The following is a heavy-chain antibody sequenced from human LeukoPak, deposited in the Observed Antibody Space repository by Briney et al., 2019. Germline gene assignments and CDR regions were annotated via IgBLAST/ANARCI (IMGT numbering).Heavy chain of an antibody. CDR3: TKNAGRGRPTDF. Sequence: SETLSLTCSVSGDSVSSYYWSWIRQPPGKGLEWIGYIYHSGIINYNPSLKSRVTISLDTSKNQFSLRLSSVTTGDTAMYYCTKNAGRGRPTDFWGQGTLVTVSS. J-gene: IGHJ4*02. CDR2: IYHSGII. CDR1: GDSVSSYY. V-gene: IGHV4-59*02. D-gene: IGHD1-14*01.